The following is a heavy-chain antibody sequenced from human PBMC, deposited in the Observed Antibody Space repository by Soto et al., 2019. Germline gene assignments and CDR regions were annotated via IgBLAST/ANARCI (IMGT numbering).Heavy chain of an antibody. Sequence: GGSLRLSCAASGFTFSSYSMNWVRQAPGKGLEWVSSISSSSSYIYYADSVKGRFTISRDNVKNSLYLQMNSLRAEDTAVYYCARDVRHCSSTSCYAGILDYWGQGTLVTVSS. CDR1: GFTFSSYS. J-gene: IGHJ4*02. D-gene: IGHD2-2*01. CDR2: ISSSSSYI. V-gene: IGHV3-21*01. CDR3: ARDVRHCSSTSCYAGILDY.